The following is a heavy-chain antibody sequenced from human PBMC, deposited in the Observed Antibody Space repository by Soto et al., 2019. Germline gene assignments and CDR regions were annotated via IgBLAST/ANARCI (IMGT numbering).Heavy chain of an antibody. Sequence: SVKVSCKASGFTFTSSAVQWVRQARGQRLEWIGWIVVGSGNTNYAQKFQERVTITRDMSTSTAYMELSSLRSEDTAVYYCAAEPPYSGSWDYYYYGMDVWGQGTPVTVSS. CDR1: GFTFTSSA. J-gene: IGHJ6*02. V-gene: IGHV1-58*01. D-gene: IGHD6-13*01. CDR2: IVVGSGNT. CDR3: AAEPPYSGSWDYYYYGMDV.